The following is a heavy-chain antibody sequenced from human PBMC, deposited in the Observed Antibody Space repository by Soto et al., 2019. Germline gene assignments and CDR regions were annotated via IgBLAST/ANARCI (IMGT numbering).Heavy chain of an antibody. Sequence: ASVKVSCKASGYTFTSYDINWVRQATGQGLEWMGWMNPNSGNTGYAQKFQGRVTMTRNTSTSTAYMELSSLRSEDTAVYYCAAQPKYMYSSCWADYYYYGMDVWGQGTTVTVSS. D-gene: IGHD6-13*01. J-gene: IGHJ6*02. CDR2: MNPNSGNT. V-gene: IGHV1-8*01. CDR1: GYTFTSYD. CDR3: AAQPKYMYSSCWADYYYYGMDV.